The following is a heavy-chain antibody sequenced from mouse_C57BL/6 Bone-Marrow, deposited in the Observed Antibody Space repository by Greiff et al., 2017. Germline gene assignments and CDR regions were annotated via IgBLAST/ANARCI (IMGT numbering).Heavy chain of an antibody. Sequence: VQLQQSGAELVKPGASVKMSCKASGYTFTSYWMHWVQQRPGQGLEWIGMIHPNSGSTNYNEKVKSKGTMTVDQSSSTAYMQLSSLTSEDSAVYYCARSITLAYWGQWTMVTVSA. CDR3: ARSITLAY. V-gene: IGHV1-64*01. CDR2: IHPNSGST. D-gene: IGHD1-2*01. CDR1: GYTFTSYW. J-gene: IGHJ3*01.